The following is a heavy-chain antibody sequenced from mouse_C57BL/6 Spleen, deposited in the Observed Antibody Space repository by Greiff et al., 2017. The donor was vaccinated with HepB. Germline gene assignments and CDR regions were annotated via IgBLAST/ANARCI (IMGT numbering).Heavy chain of an antibody. CDR2: INPNNGGT. D-gene: IGHD1-1*01. CDR3: ARSDYYGSSSPFDY. V-gene: IGHV1-26*01. CDR1: GYTFTDYY. J-gene: IGHJ2*01. Sequence: VQLQQSGPELVKPGASVKISCKASGYTFTDYYMNWVKQSHGKSLEWIGDINPNNGGTSYNQKFKGKATLTVDKSSSTAYMELRSLTSEDSAVYYGARSDYYGSSSPFDYWGQGTTLTVSS.